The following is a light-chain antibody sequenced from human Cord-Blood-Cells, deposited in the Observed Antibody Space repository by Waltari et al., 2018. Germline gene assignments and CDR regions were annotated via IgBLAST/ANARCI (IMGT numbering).Light chain of an antibody. V-gene: IGLV3-27*01. CDR2: KDS. CDR1: VLAKKY. Sequence: SYELTQPSSVSVSPGQTARITCSGDVLAKKYARWFKQKPGQAPVLVIYKDSERPSGIPERFSGSSSGTTVTLTSSGAQVEDEADYYCYSAADNNLVFGGGTKLTVL. CDR3: YSAADNNLV. J-gene: IGLJ3*02.